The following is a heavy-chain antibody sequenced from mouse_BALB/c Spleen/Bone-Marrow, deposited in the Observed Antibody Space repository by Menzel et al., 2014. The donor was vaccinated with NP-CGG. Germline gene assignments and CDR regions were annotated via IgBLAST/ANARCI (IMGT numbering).Heavy chain of an antibody. D-gene: IGHD1-1*01. Sequence: LVESGAEMVRPGSSVKISCKASGYAFSNNWMNWMKQRPGQGLEWIGQIYPGDGDTNYNGKSKEKATLTADKSSSIAYMQLSSLTSEDSAVYFCHYFGSDYYVMDYWGQGTSVTVSS. CDR3: HYFGSDYYVMDY. V-gene: IGHV1-80*01. CDR2: IYPGDGDT. CDR1: GYAFSNNW. J-gene: IGHJ4*01.